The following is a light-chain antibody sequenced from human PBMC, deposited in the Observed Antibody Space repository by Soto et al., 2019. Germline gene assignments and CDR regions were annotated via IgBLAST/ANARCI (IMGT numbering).Light chain of an antibody. Sequence: QSVLTQPASVSASPGQSITISCTGTSSDIGAYNSVSWYQQHPGKAPQLMIYDVSYRPSGISSRFSGSKSGNTASLAISGLQADDDADYYCASYTSARIRVFGGGTKLTDL. V-gene: IGLV2-14*03. J-gene: IGLJ2*01. CDR3: ASYTSARIRV. CDR2: DVS. CDR1: SSDIGAYNS.